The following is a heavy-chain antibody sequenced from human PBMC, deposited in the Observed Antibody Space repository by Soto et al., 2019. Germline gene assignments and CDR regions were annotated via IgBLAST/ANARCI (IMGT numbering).Heavy chain of an antibody. CDR2: IKSKTDGGTT. J-gene: IGHJ5*02. CDR1: GFTFSNAW. V-gene: IGHV3-15*07. Sequence: EVQLVESGGALVRPGESLRLSCAASGFTFSNAWMNWVRQAPGKGLEWVGLIKSKTDGGTTDYATPLKARFTISSDDSKNTLFLPMNGLQAEDTALYYCATFFSVTGTMTWGQGTLVTVSS. D-gene: IGHD1-7*01. CDR3: ATFFSVTGTMT.